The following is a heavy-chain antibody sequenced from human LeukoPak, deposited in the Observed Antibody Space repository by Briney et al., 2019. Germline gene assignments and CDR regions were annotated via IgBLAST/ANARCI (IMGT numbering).Heavy chain of an antibody. J-gene: IGHJ1*01. CDR1: GGSFSGYY. CDR2: INHSGST. CDR3: ARDPGYSSSWFYFQH. Sequence: PSETLSLTCAVYGGSFSGYYWSWIRQPPGKGLEWIGEINHSGSTNYNPSLKSRVTISVDTSKNQFSLKLSSVTAADTAVYYCARDPGYSSSWFYFQHWGQGTLVTVSP. V-gene: IGHV4-34*01. D-gene: IGHD6-13*01.